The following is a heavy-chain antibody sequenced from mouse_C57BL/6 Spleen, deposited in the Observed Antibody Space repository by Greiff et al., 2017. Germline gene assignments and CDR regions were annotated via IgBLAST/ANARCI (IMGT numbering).Heavy chain of an antibody. CDR1: GYTFTSYW. Sequence: QVHVKQPGAELVKPGASVKLSCKASGYTFTSYWMHWVKQRPGQGLEWIGMIHPNSGSTNYNEKFKSKATLTVDKSSSTAYMQLSSLTSEDSAVYYCARTDYDVDYWGQGTTLTVSS. V-gene: IGHV1-64*01. D-gene: IGHD2-4*01. CDR3: ARTDYDVDY. J-gene: IGHJ2*01. CDR2: IHPNSGST.